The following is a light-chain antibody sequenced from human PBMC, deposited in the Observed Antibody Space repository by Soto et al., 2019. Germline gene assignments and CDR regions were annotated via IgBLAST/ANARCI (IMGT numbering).Light chain of an antibody. Sequence: DIRMTQSPSTLSASVGDRVTITCRASQSISSWLAWYQQKPGKAPKLLIYKASSLERGVPSRFSGSGSGTEFTITISSLQPDDFATYYCQQYSSYSTFGQGTKVEIE. CDR1: QSISSW. CDR3: QQYSSYST. V-gene: IGKV1-5*03. CDR2: KAS. J-gene: IGKJ1*01.